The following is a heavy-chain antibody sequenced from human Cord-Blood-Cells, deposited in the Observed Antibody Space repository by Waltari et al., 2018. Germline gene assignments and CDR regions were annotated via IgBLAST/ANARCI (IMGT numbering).Heavy chain of an antibody. CDR2: IYYSGRT. CDR1: GGSISSSSYY. CDR3: ARHAHAQLLYAFDI. D-gene: IGHD2-2*01. Sequence: QLQLQESGPGLVKPSETLSLTCTVSGGSISSSSYYWGWIRQPPGKGLEWIGSIYYSGRTYYNPALKRRVTISVDTSKNQFSLELSSVTAADTAVYYCARHAHAQLLYAFDIWGQGTMVTVSS. V-gene: IGHV4-39*01. J-gene: IGHJ3*02.